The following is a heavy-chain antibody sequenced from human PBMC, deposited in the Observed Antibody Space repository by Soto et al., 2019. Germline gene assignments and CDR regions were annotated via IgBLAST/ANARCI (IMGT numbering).Heavy chain of an antibody. D-gene: IGHD4-4*01. V-gene: IGHV4-59*01. CDR2: IYYSGST. J-gene: IGHJ4*02. CDR1: GGSISSYY. Sequence: SETLSLTCTVSGGSISSYYWSWIRQPPGKGLEWIGYIYYSGSTNYNPSLKSRVTISVDTSKNQFSLKLSSVTAADTAVYYCARGATVTHLGLLFDYWGQGTLVTVSS. CDR3: ARGATVTHLGLLFDY.